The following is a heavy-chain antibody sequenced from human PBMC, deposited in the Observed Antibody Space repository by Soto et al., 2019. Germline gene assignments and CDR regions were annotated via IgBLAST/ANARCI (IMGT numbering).Heavy chain of an antibody. V-gene: IGHV3-13*01. CDR2: IGTAGDT. CDR1: GFTFSSYD. CDR3: ARAYDYGDYLHAFDI. Sequence: EVQLVESGGGLVQPGGSLRLSCAASGFTFSSYDMQWVRQATGKGLEWVSAIGTAGDTYYPGSVKGRFTISRENAKNSLYLQMNSLRAGDTAVYYCARAYDYGDYLHAFDIWGQGTMVTVSS. J-gene: IGHJ3*02. D-gene: IGHD4-17*01.